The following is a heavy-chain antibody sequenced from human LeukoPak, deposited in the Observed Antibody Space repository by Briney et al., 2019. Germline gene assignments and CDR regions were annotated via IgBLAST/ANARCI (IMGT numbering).Heavy chain of an antibody. CDR3: AKGFVSSVTYDY. CDR2: ITGSGGST. V-gene: IGHV3-23*01. CDR1: GFTFSSYA. J-gene: IGHJ4*02. Sequence: PGGSLRLSCAASGFTFSSYAMSWVRQAPGKGVEWVSAITGSGGSTYYADSVKGRFTISRDNSKNTLYLQMNSLRAEDTAIYYCAKGFVSSVTYDYWGQGTLVTVSS. D-gene: IGHD4-17*01.